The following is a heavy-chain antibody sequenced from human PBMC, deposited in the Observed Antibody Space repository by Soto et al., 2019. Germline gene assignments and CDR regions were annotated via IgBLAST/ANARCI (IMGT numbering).Heavy chain of an antibody. CDR1: GFTFSDYG. V-gene: IGHV3-30*18. Sequence: QVQLVESGGGVAQPGRSLRLSCAVSGFTFSDYGMHWVRQAPGKGREWGAVVSYDGSYKYYADSVKGRFTVSRDLSGNTLFLQMKSLRLEDTAVYFCAKEMYPRTVLDSSSPWGDYWGQGPLVAVSS. CDR2: VSYDGSYK. CDR3: AKEMYPRTVLDSSSPWGDY. D-gene: IGHD6-6*01. J-gene: IGHJ4*02.